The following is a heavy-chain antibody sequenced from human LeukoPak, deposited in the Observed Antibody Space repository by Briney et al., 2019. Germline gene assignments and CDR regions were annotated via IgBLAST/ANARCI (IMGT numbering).Heavy chain of an antibody. V-gene: IGHV3-48*02. CDR1: GFIFSDCS. D-gene: IGHD2-2*01. CDR2: ISSSGTTM. Sequence: GGSLRLSCAASGFIFSDCSMNWVRQAPGKGLEWVSYISSSGTTMYYADSLKGRFTISRNTAKNSLFLQMNSLTDEDTAVYYCARGLGGYAFGYWGQGALVVVSS. CDR3: ARGLGGYAFGY. J-gene: IGHJ4*02.